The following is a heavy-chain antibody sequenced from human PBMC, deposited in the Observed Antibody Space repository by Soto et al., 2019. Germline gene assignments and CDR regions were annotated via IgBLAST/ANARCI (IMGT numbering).Heavy chain of an antibody. CDR3: ARGRGEFDA. Sequence: PSETLSLTCAVYGASLSDNYCNWLRQPPGKGLEWIGEINHSGNTNYNPSLRSRVTTSIDTSKNQLSLNLRSVSAADTAVYYCARGRGEFDAWGLGTPVTVSS. CDR2: INHSGNT. D-gene: IGHD2-21*01. J-gene: IGHJ5*02. CDR1: GASLSDNY. V-gene: IGHV4-34*01.